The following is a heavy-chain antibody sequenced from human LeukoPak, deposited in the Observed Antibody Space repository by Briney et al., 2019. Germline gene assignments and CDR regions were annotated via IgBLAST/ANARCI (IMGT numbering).Heavy chain of an antibody. J-gene: IGHJ4*02. Sequence: PGGSLRLSCAAPGFTFSDYYMSWIRQAPGKGLEWVSFISSSGSPIYYAESVKGRFTISRDNAKNSLYLQMNSLRAEDAAVYYCARGTFALIEVVDYWGQGAVVTVSS. D-gene: IGHD2-8*01. CDR2: ISSSGSPI. CDR1: GFTFSDYY. V-gene: IGHV3-11*04. CDR3: ARGTFALIEVVDY.